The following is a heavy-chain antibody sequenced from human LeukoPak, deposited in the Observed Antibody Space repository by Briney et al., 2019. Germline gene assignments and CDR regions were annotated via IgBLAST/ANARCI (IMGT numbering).Heavy chain of an antibody. D-gene: IGHD2-15*01. J-gene: IGHJ6*03. V-gene: IGHV4-34*01. CDR3: ASFYCSGGSCYKYYYYYYMDV. Sequence: SETLSLTCAVYGGSFSGYYWSWIRQPPGKGLEWIGEINHSGSTNYNPSLKSRVTISVDTSKNQFSLKLSSVTAADTAVYYCASFYCSGGSCYKYYYYYYMDVWGKGTTVTISS. CDR2: INHSGST. CDR1: GGSFSGYY.